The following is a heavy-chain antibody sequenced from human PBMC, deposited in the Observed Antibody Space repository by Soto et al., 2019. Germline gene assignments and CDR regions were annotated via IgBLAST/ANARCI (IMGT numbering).Heavy chain of an antibody. J-gene: IGHJ4*02. D-gene: IGHD2-2*01. V-gene: IGHV3-23*01. CDR3: ASHRYCSSTSCYAGNFDY. Sequence: GGSLRLSCAASGFTFSSYAMSWVRQAPGKGLEWDSAISGSGGSTYYADSVKGRFTISRDNSKNTLYLQMNSLRAEDTAVYYCASHRYCSSTSCYAGNFDYWGQGTLVTVSS. CDR2: ISGSGGST. CDR1: GFTFSSYA.